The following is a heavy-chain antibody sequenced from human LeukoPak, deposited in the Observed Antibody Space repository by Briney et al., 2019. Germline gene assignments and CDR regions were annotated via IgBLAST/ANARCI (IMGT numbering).Heavy chain of an antibody. CDR1: GGSISSYY. CDR3: ARDSRGGYNSPGTVYYYHYMDV. V-gene: IGHV4-4*07. J-gene: IGHJ6*03. D-gene: IGHD5-24*01. Sequence: SETLSLTCTVSGGSISSYYWSWIRQPAGKGLEWIGRIYTSGSTNYNPSLKSRVTMSVDMSKNQFSLKLSSVTAADTAVYYCARDSRGGYNSPGTVYYYHYMDVWGKGTTVTVSS. CDR2: IYTSGST.